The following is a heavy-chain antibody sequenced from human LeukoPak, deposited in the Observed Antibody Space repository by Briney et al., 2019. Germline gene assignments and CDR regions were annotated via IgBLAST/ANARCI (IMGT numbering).Heavy chain of an antibody. CDR2: ISSSGSTI. V-gene: IGHV3-11*04. Sequence: GGSLRLSYAASGFTFSGFWMHWVRQAPGKGLEWVSYISSSGSTIYYADSVKGRFTISRDNAKNSLYLQMNSLRAEDTAVYYCARVGYYDFWSGYIDPWGQGTLVTVSS. CDR1: GFTFSGFW. D-gene: IGHD3-3*01. J-gene: IGHJ5*02. CDR3: ARVGYYDFWSGYIDP.